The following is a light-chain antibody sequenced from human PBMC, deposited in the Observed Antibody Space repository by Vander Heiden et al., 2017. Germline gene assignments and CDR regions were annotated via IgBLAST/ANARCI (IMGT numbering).Light chain of an antibody. J-gene: IGKJ1*01. Sequence: DIVMTQSPLSLPVTPGEPASISCRSSQSPLHIKGYDYLEWYLQRPGQSPQLLSYLGSNRASGVPDRFSGSGSGTDFTLKISRVEAEDVGVYYCMQALQTPPTFGQGTKVEIK. CDR1: QSPLHIKGYDY. CDR3: MQALQTPPT. V-gene: IGKV2-28*01. CDR2: LGS.